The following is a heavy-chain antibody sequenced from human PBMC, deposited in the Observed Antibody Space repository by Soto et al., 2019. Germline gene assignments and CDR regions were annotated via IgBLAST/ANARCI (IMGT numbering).Heavy chain of an antibody. J-gene: IGHJ4*02. D-gene: IGHD3-9*01. CDR1: GYTFTSYA. CDR2: INAGNGNT. Sequence: GASVKVSCKASGYTFTSYAMHWVRQAPGQRLEWMGWINAGNGNTKYSQKFQGRVTITRDTSASTAYMELSSLRSEDTAVYYCARDLHDILTGLLAYWGQGTLVTVSS. CDR3: ARDLHDILTGLLAY. V-gene: IGHV1-3*01.